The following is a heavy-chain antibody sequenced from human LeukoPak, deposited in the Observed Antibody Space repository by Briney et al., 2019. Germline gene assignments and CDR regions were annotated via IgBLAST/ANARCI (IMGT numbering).Heavy chain of an antibody. D-gene: IGHD3-10*01. CDR3: ARDYERIIMVRGVPLSPQTVFDP. V-gene: IGHV1-2*02. CDR1: GYTFTDYY. J-gene: IGHJ5*02. Sequence: GASVKVSCKTSGYTFTDYYIHWVRQAPGQGPEWMGWINPNSGGTNYAQNLQGRGTMTRDTSISTAYMELSRLRSDDTAVYYCARDYERIIMVRGVPLSPQTVFDPWGQGTLVTVSS. CDR2: INPNSGGT.